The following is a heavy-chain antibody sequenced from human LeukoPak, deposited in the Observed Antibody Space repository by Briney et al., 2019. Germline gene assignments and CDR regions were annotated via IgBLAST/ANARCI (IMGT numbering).Heavy chain of an antibody. CDR3: VGVRDAFDI. J-gene: IGHJ3*02. D-gene: IGHD3-10*01. CDR1: GYTCTSYD. CDR2: MNANSGNT. Sequence: ASVKVSCKASGYTCTSYDINWVRQATGQGLEWMGWMNANSGNTGYAQKFQGRVTMTRNTSISTAYMELSSLRSEDTAVYYCVGVRDAFDIWGQGTMVTVSS. V-gene: IGHV1-8*01.